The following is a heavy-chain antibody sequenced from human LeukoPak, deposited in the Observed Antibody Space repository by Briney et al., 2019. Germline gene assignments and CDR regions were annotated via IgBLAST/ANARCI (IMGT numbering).Heavy chain of an antibody. CDR2: MNPQNGNT. D-gene: IGHD3-10*01. CDR3: VRDGEGVAISVNYWFDP. CDR1: GFTFTSYD. J-gene: IGHJ5*02. Sequence: ASVNVSCKASGFTFTSYDINWVRQASGQGLEWTGWMNPQNGNTGYAQKFQGRVTMTRDTSISTAYMELRGLRSDDTAVYYCVRDGEGVAISVNYWFDPWGQGTLVTVSS. V-gene: IGHV1-8*01.